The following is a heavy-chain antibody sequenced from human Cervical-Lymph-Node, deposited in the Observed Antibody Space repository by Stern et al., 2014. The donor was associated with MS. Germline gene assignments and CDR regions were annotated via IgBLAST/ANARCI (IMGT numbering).Heavy chain of an antibody. J-gene: IGHJ4*02. Sequence: QLQLQESGPGLVKPSETLSLTCTVSGGSISSDYWSWIRQPPGKGLELIGNIYFSGITNYNPSLRSRVTISVDTSKNQFSLRLSSVTAADAAVYYCARRDYSFDYWGQGILVTVSS. CDR3: ARRDYSFDY. V-gene: IGHV4-59*01. CDR1: GGSISSDY. CDR2: IYFSGIT.